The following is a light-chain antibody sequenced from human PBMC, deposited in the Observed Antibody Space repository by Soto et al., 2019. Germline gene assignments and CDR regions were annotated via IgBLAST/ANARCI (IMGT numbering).Light chain of an antibody. CDR1: QSVRSNY. CDR2: GAS. V-gene: IGKV3-20*01. Sequence: EIVLTQSPGTLSLSPGEGATLSCRASQSVRSNYLAWYQQKPGQAPRLLIYGASSRATGFPDRFSGSGSGTEFTLTISRLEPEDFAVYYCQHYGGSPLYTFGQGTKLEIK. CDR3: QHYGGSPLYT. J-gene: IGKJ2*01.